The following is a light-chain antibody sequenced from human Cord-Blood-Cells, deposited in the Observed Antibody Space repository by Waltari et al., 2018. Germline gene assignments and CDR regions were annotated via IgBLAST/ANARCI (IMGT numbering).Light chain of an antibody. CDR1: SSDVGGYNY. Sequence: QSALTQPPSASGSPGQSVTISCTGTSSDVGGYNYVSLYQQPPGKAPKHMIYEVSKRPSGVPYLFSGSKSGNPASLTVSGLQAEDEAYYYCSSYAGSNNLVFGGGTKLTVL. J-gene: IGLJ2*01. CDR2: EVS. CDR3: SSYAGSNNLV. V-gene: IGLV2-8*01.